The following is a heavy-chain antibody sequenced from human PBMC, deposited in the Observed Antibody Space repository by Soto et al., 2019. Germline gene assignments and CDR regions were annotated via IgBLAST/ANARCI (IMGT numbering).Heavy chain of an antibody. CDR2: INPSGGST. CDR3: ARAMRGDYGGIYFDY. J-gene: IGHJ4*02. Sequence: ASVKVSCKASGYTFTGYYMHWVRQAPGQGLEWMGWINPSGGSTSYAQKFQGRVTMTRDTSTSTVYMELSSLRSEDTAVYYCARAMRGDYGGIYFDYWGQGTLVTVSS. V-gene: IGHV1-46*03. CDR1: GYTFTGYY. D-gene: IGHD4-17*01.